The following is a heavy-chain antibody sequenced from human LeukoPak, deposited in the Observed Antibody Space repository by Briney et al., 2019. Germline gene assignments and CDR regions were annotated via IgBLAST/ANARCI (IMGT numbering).Heavy chain of an antibody. Sequence: PSETLSLTCTVSGGSVSSGSYYWSWIRQPPGKGLEWIGYIYYSGSTNYNPSPKSRVTISVDTSKNQFSLKLSSVTAADTAVYYCARDTWVGSGYNWFDPWGQGTLVTVSS. CDR3: ARDTWVGSGYNWFDP. CDR1: GGSVSSGSYY. D-gene: IGHD1-26*01. V-gene: IGHV4-61*01. J-gene: IGHJ5*02. CDR2: IYYSGST.